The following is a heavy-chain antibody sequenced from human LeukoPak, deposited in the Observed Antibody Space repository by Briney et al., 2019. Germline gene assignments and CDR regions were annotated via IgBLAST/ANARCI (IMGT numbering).Heavy chain of an antibody. CDR3: ARAIGGDKRSWCHLDY. CDR1: GGAISSGGYY. D-gene: IGHD1-26*01. CDR2: IYYSGST. V-gene: IGHV4-31*03. Sequence: PSQTLSLTCTVSGGAISSGGYYWSWIRQHPGKGLEWIGYIYYSGSTYYNPSLKSRVTISVDTSKNQFSLKLSSVTAADTAVYYCARAIGGDKRSWCHLDYGGQEPLVTVSS. J-gene: IGHJ4*02.